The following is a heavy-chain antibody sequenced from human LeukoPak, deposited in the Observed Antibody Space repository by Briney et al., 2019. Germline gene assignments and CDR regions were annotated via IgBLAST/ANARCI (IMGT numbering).Heavy chain of an antibody. V-gene: IGHV1-3*04. CDR1: GYTFTNYA. Sequence: ASVKVSCKASGYTFTNYAIHWVRQAPGQRLEWMGWINTGNGNTKYSQKFQGRITITRDTSASTAYMELSSLRSEDTAVYYCARDYDVLTGYFIDSVAFDTWGQGTMVTVSS. D-gene: IGHD3-9*01. CDR2: INTGNGNT. J-gene: IGHJ3*02. CDR3: ARDYDVLTGYFIDSVAFDT.